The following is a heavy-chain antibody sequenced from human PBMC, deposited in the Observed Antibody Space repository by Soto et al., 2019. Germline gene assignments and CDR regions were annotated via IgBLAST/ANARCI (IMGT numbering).Heavy chain of an antibody. D-gene: IGHD6-19*01. Sequence: QVQLVESGGGVVQPGRSLRLSCAASGFTFSHYAMHWVRQAPGKGLDWVALISYDGSDKYYADSVKGRFTISRDSSKNTLYLQMNSLRPDDTAVYYCAKETRGWYEDSWGQGTLVTVSS. CDR2: ISYDGSDK. J-gene: IGHJ4*02. CDR1: GFTFSHYA. CDR3: AKETRGWYEDS. V-gene: IGHV3-30-3*01.